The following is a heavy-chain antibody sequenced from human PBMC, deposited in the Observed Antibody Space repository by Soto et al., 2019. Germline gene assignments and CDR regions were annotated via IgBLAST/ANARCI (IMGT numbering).Heavy chain of an antibody. V-gene: IGHV3-21*01. CDR1: GFGLRSYN. J-gene: IGHJ4*02. CDR2: ISSGSSNI. Sequence: EVQLVESGGGLVKPGGSLTLSCAASGFGLRSYNMNWVRQAPGKVLEWVASISSGSSNIYYADSVKGRFTISRDNAKNSLYLQMDSLRAEDSAVYYCASATVVTATFDFWGQATLVTVSS. D-gene: IGHD2-21*02. CDR3: ASATVVTATFDF.